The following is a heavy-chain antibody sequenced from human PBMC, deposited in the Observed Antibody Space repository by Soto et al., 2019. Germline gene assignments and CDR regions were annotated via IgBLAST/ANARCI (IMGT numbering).Heavy chain of an antibody. J-gene: IGHJ4*02. CDR3: ARLSREFWSGPDY. CDR2: INHSGST. D-gene: IGHD3-3*01. CDR1: GGSFSGYY. Sequence: SETLSLTCAVYGGSFSGYYWSWIRQPPGKGLEWIGEINHSGSTNYNPSLKSRVTISVDKSINTAYLQWGSLKASDTAKYYCARLSREFWSGPDYWGQGTLVTVSS. V-gene: IGHV4-34*01.